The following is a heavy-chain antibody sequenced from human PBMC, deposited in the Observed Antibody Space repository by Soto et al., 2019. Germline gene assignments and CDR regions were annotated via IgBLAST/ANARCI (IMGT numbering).Heavy chain of an antibody. D-gene: IGHD5-12*01. Sequence: QITLKESGPTLVKPTQTLTLTCTFSGFSLSTSGVGVGWIRQPPGKALEWLALIYWNDDKRYSPSLKSRLTITKDTSKNQVVLKMTNMDPVDTATYYCAPMGGGLRSPYFDYWGQGTLVTVSS. J-gene: IGHJ4*02. CDR1: GFSLSTSGVG. CDR3: APMGGGLRSPYFDY. V-gene: IGHV2-5*01. CDR2: IYWNDDK.